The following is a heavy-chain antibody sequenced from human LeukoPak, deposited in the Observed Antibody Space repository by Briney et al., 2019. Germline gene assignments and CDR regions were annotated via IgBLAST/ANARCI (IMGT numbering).Heavy chain of an antibody. CDR1: GFSFSTYW. J-gene: IGHJ5*02. D-gene: IGHD3-16*01. V-gene: IGHV3-74*01. CDR2: INPDGRTT. CDR3: ARIGGFYPRNWFDP. Sequence: PVGSLPLSCAASGFSFSTYWMHWVRQAPGKGLVWVSNINPDGRTTNYADSVKGRFTLSRDNAKNSLSLQMNSLRAEDTAVYYCARIGGFYPRNWFDPCGQGALVADSS.